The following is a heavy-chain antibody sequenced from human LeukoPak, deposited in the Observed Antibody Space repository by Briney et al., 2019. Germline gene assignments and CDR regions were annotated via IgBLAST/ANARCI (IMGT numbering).Heavy chain of an antibody. CDR1: GYTFTGYY. V-gene: IGHV1-2*02. CDR2: INPNSGGT. D-gene: IGHD6-13*01. CDR3: ARVSSSSWYVY. Sequence: ASVKVSCKASGYTFTGYYMHWVRQAPGQGLEWMGWINPNSGGTNYAQKFQGRVTMTGDTSISTAYMELSRLRSDDTAVFYCARVSSSSWYVYWGQGTLVTVSS. J-gene: IGHJ4*02.